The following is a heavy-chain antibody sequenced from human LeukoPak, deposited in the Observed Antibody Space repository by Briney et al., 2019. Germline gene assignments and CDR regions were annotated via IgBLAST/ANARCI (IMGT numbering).Heavy chain of an antibody. V-gene: IGHV4-4*07. CDR1: GGSISSYY. Sequence: PSETLSLTCTVSGGSISSYYWSWIRQPAGKGLEWIGRIYTSGSTNYNPSLKSRVTMSVDTSKNQFSLKLSSVTAADTAVYYCARDRGRNYYGSGSYRGYFDYWGQGTLVTVSS. J-gene: IGHJ4*02. CDR2: IYTSGST. CDR3: ARDRGRNYYGSGSYRGYFDY. D-gene: IGHD3-10*01.